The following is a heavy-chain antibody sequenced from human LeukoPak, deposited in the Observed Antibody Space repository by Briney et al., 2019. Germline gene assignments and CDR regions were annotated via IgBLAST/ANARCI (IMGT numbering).Heavy chain of an antibody. D-gene: IGHD6-19*01. J-gene: IGHJ4*02. V-gene: IGHV3-7*01. Sequence: GGALRLSCAASGFTFSSYWMGWVRQAPGKGLEWAANIKQDGSEKYYVDSVKGRFTISRDNAKNSLYLQMNSLRAEDTAVYYCARHFGPVAGIFDYRGQGTLVTVSS. CDR2: IKQDGSEK. CDR3: ARHFGPVAGIFDY. CDR1: GFTFSSYW.